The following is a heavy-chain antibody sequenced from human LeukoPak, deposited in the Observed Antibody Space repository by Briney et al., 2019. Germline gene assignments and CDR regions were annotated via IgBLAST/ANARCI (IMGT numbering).Heavy chain of an antibody. CDR1: GFTFDDYA. CDR2: ISWDGANS. CDR3: IKDLRLDPHLDTFET. J-gene: IGHJ3*02. Sequence: PGRSLRLSCAASGFTFDDYAMHWVRQVPGKGLEWVSSISWDGANSVHADAVKGRFTISRDNAKNSLYLQMNNLRPDDTALYYCIKDLRLDPHLDTFETWGQGTMVTVSS. D-gene: IGHD1-1*01. V-gene: IGHV3-9*01.